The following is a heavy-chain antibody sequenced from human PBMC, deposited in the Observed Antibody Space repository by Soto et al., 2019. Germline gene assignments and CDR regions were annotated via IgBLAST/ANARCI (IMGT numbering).Heavy chain of an antibody. CDR2: IKPDGSEQ. V-gene: IGHV3-7*01. CDR3: ARGNWNYYYGFDV. J-gene: IGHJ6*02. CDR1: GFSLGSSG. D-gene: IGHD1-20*01. Sequence: GGSLRLSCAASGFSLGSSGMSWVRQAPGKGPEWVANIKPDGSEQYYVDSVKGRFTISRDNANNSLYLQMNSLRAEDTAVYFCARGNWNYYYGFDVWGQGTTVTVSS.